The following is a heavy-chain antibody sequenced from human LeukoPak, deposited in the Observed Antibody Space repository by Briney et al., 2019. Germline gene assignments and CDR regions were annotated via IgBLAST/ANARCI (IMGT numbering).Heavy chain of an antibody. J-gene: IGHJ4*02. D-gene: IGHD6-13*01. CDR1: GGSISSYY. Sequence: SETLSLTCIVSGGSISSYYWSWIRQPPGKGLEWIGYIYYSGSTNYNPSLKSRVTISVDTSKNQFSLKLSSVTAADTAVYYCARVPGYSSSWPHFDYWGQGTLVTVSS. V-gene: IGHV4-59*08. CDR2: IYYSGST. CDR3: ARVPGYSSSWPHFDY.